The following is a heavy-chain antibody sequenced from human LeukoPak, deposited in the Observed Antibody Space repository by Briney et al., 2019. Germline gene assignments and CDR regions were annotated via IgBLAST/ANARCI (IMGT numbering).Heavy chain of an antibody. Sequence: GGTLRLSCTASGFTFSNAWMSRVRQAPGKGLEWVSRTKSKTDGGTTDYAAPVKGRFTISRDDSKNTLYLQMNSLKTEDTAVYYCTTYLCSSTSCYLNNFHYYMDVWGRGTTVTVSS. D-gene: IGHD2-2*01. J-gene: IGHJ6*03. CDR3: TTYLCSSTSCYLNNFHYYMDV. CDR1: GFTFSNAW. CDR2: TKSKTDGGTT. V-gene: IGHV3-15*01.